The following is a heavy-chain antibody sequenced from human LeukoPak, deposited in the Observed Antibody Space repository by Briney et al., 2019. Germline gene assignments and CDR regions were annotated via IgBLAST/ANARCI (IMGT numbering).Heavy chain of an antibody. Sequence: GKSLKISCNASAYSFTSYWIGWVGQMPGKSLEWMGIIYPGDSDTRYSPSFQGQVTISADKSISTAYLQWSSLKASDTAMYYCARLGGYPAPYGMDVWGQGTTVTVSS. J-gene: IGHJ6*02. CDR2: IYPGDSDT. D-gene: IGHD1-26*01. V-gene: IGHV5-51*01. CDR3: ARLGGYPAPYGMDV. CDR1: AYSFTSYW.